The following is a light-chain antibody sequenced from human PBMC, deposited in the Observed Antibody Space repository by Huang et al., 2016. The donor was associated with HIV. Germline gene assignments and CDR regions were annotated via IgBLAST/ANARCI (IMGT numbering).Light chain of an antibody. Sequence: IVMTQSQVTLSVSPGERPTLPGRASQSVGSNLAWDQQKAGQAPRLLIYGASTRATGIPARFSGSGSGTEFTLTISSLQSEDFAIYYCQQYNNRYTFGPGTKLEIK. CDR3: QQYNNRYT. CDR1: QSVGSN. CDR2: GAS. J-gene: IGKJ2*01. V-gene: IGKV3-15*01.